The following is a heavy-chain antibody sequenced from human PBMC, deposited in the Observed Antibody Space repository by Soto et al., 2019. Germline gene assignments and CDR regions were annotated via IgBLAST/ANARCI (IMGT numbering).Heavy chain of an antibody. CDR2: IIPILGIV. CDR1: GVTFSSYT. D-gene: IGHD6-13*01. CDR3: ARALSSWCLDY. J-gene: IGHJ4*02. Sequence: SVKVSCKASGVTFSSYTISWVRQAPGQGLEWMGRIIPILGIVNYAQKFQGRVTITADKSTSTAYMELSSLRSEDTAVYYCARALSSWCLDYWGQGTLVTVSS. V-gene: IGHV1-69*02.